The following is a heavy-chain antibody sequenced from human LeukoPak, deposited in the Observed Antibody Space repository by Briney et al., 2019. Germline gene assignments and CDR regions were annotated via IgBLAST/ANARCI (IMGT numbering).Heavy chain of an antibody. Sequence: PSETLSLTCAVSGGSISSGGYSWSWIRQPPGKGLEWIGYIYYSGSTYYNPSLKSRVTISADTSKNQFSLKLSSVTAADTAVYYCASIAAAGRDAFDIWGQGTMVTVSS. V-gene: IGHV4-30-2*03. CDR2: IYYSGST. D-gene: IGHD6-13*01. J-gene: IGHJ3*02. CDR1: GGSISSGGYS. CDR3: ASIAAAGRDAFDI.